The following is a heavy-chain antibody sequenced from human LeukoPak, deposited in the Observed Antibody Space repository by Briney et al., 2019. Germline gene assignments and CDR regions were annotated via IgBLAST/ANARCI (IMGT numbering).Heavy chain of an antibody. Sequence: SETLSLTCAVSGYSISSGYYWGWIRQPPGKGLEWIGSIYHSGSTYYNPSLKSRVTISVDTSKNQFSLKLSSVTAADTAVYYCARGAAPSCMDVWGEGTTVTVSS. CDR1: GYSISSGYY. CDR2: IYHSGST. J-gene: IGHJ6*03. CDR3: ARGAAPSCMDV. D-gene: IGHD6-6*01. V-gene: IGHV4-38-2*01.